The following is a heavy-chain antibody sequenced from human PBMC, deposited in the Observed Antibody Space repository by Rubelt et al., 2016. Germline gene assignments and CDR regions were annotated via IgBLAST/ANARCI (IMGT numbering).Heavy chain of an antibody. CDR3: ARTLDSGTLDY. V-gene: IGHV4-59*01. D-gene: IGHD3-10*01. J-gene: IGHJ4*02. CDR2: IHYNGRT. Sequence: QVQLQESGPGLVKPSETLSLTCTVSGGSISSYFWSWIRQPPGEGLEWIAYIHYNGRTNYNPSLKRRVTISLDTTKNQFSLKRASVTAADTAWYFCARTLDSGTLDYWGQGTLVAVSS. CDR1: GGSISSYF.